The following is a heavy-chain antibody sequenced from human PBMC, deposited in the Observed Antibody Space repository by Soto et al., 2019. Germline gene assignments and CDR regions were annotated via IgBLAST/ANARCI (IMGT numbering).Heavy chain of an antibody. CDR2: ISYDGSNK. Sequence: PGGSLRLSCAASGFTFSSYAMHWVRQAPGKGLEWVAVISYDGSNKYYADSVKGRFTISRDNSKNTLYLQMNSLRAEDTAVYYCARGEGGDYYYGMDVWGQGTTVTVSS. CDR3: ARGEGGDYYYGMDV. J-gene: IGHJ6*02. CDR1: GFTFSSYA. D-gene: IGHD3-16*01. V-gene: IGHV3-30-3*01.